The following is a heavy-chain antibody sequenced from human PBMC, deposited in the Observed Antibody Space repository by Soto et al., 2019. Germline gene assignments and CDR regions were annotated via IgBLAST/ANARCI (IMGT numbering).Heavy chain of an antibody. CDR1: GFTFSSYS. CDR3: ARGSIYYYDSSGYYTDDAFDI. J-gene: IGHJ3*02. D-gene: IGHD3-22*01. CDR2: ISSSSSYI. V-gene: IGHV3-21*01. Sequence: GGSLRLSCAASGFTFSSYSMNWVRQVPGKGLEWASSISSSSSYIYYADSVKGRFTISRDNAKNSLYLQMNSLRAEDTAVYYCARGSIYYYDSSGYYTDDAFDIWGQGTMVTVSS.